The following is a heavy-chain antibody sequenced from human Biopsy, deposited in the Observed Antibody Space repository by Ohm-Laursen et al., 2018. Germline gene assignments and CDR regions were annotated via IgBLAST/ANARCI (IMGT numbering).Heavy chain of an antibody. CDR1: GGSISSYY. CDR2: IYYSGST. CDR3: AREFYGNGMDV. D-gene: IGHD4-17*01. Sequence: GTLSLTCTVSGGSISSYYWSWIRQPPGQGLEWIGYIYYSGSTNYNPSLKSRVTISIDTSKNQFSLNMSSVTAADTAVYYCAREFYGNGMDVWGQGTTATVS. J-gene: IGHJ6*02. V-gene: IGHV4-59*01.